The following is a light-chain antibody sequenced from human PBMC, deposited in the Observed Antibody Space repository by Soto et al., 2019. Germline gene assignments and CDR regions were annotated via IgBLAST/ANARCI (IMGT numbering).Light chain of an antibody. CDR1: SSDIGSYNL. CDR2: EVT. J-gene: IGLJ1*01. CDR3: CSYAGGNTYV. Sequence: QSALTQPASVSGPPGQSITISCTGTSSDIGSYNLVSWYQQHPGKAPKLMICEVTKRPSGVSNRFSASKSGNTASLTISGLQAEDEADYYCCSYAGGNTYVFGTGTKVTVL. V-gene: IGLV2-23*02.